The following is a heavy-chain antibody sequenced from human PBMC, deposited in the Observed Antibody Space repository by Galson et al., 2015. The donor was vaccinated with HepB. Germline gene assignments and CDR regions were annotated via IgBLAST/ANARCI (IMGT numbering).Heavy chain of an antibody. CDR3: TSTSMASPGHH. Sequence: SLRLSCAASGFTFSNFWMSWVRQAPGKGLEWIGNIKPDGTEKYYADSMKGRFTIYRDNARNSVYLQIYNVRADDTAVYYCTSTSMASPGHHWGQGTLVTVYS. CDR2: IKPDGTEK. V-gene: IGHV3-7*03. J-gene: IGHJ4*02. D-gene: IGHD6-13*01. CDR1: GFTFSNFW.